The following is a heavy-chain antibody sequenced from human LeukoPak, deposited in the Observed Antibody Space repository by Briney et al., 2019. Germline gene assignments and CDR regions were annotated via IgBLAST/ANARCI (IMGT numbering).Heavy chain of an antibody. CDR2: MPYDENVSDNEIP. J-gene: IGHJ5*02. V-gene: IGHV4-39*01. Sequence: PSQTLSLTCIVSGDSIINSGWSWGWIRQPPGKGLEWIGTMPYDENVSDNEIPSYNPSLKRRVTISADTSKNQLSLKVNSVTAADTASYYCARLTLTGVGGRGWFDAWGQGTLVIVSS. D-gene: IGHD3-3*01. CDR1: GDSIINSGWS. CDR3: ARLTLTGVGGRGWFDA.